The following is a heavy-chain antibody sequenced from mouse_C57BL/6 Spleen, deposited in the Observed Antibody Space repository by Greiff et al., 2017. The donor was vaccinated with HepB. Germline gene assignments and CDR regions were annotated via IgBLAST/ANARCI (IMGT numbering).Heavy chain of an antibody. CDR2: IYPRSGNT. CDR1: GYTFTSYG. Sequence: VQRVESGAELARPGASVKLSCKASGYTFTSYGISWVKQRTGQGLEWIGEIYPRSGNTYYNEKFKGKATLTADKSSSTAYMELRSLTSEDSAVYFCARRGYYEYEGAMDYWGQGTSVTVSS. J-gene: IGHJ4*01. CDR3: ARRGYYEYEGAMDY. D-gene: IGHD2-4*01. V-gene: IGHV1-81*01.